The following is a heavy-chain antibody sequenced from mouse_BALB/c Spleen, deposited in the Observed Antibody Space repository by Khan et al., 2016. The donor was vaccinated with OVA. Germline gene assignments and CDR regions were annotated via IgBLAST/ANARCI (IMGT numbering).Heavy chain of an antibody. CDR2: INPDSSTI. V-gene: IGHV4-1*02. Sequence: EVELVESGGGLVQPGGSLKLSCAASGFDFSRYWMSWVRQAPGKGLEWIGEINPDSSTINYTPSLKDKFIIPRDNAKNQLYLQMRNVRSEDTALFYCARPYSYDGKDWFAYWGQGTLVTVSA. J-gene: IGHJ3*01. CDR1: GFDFSRYW. CDR3: ARPYSYDGKDWFAY. D-gene: IGHD2-12*01.